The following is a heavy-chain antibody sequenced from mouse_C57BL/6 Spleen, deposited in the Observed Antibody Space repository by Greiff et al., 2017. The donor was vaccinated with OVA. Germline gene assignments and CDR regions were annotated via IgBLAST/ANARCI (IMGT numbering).Heavy chain of an antibody. CDR1: GYAFSSSW. Sequence: VQLVESGPELVKPGASVKISCKASGYAFSSSWMNWVKQRPGKGLEWIGRIYPGDGDTNYNGKFKGKATLTADKSSSTAYMQLSSLTSEDSAVYFCARSSLLLRYLYFDYWGQGTTLTVSS. CDR2: IYPGDGDT. J-gene: IGHJ2*01. D-gene: IGHD1-1*01. V-gene: IGHV1-82*01. CDR3: ARSSLLLRYLYFDY.